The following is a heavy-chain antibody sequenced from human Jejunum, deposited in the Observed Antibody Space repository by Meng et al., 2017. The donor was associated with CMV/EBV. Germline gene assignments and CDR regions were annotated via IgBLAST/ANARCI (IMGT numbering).Heavy chain of an antibody. Sequence: TVSSNYMSWVRPAPGKGLEWVSVIYSGGGTYYADSVKGRFTISRDNSKNTLYLQMNSLRAEDTAVYYCARRKYDSGDYYHHAFDIWGQGTLVTVSS. D-gene: IGHD3-22*01. CDR3: ARRKYDSGDYYHHAFDI. V-gene: IGHV3-66*02. CDR1: TVSSNY. CDR2: IYSGGGT. J-gene: IGHJ3*02.